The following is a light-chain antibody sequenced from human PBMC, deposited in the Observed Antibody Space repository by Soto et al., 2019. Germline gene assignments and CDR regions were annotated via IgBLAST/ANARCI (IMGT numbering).Light chain of an antibody. CDR3: SSYAGSNNYV. CDR2: EVS. Sequence: QSVLTQPPSASGSPGQSVTISCTGTSSDVGGYNYVSWYQQHPGKAPKLMISEVSKWPSGVPDRFSGSKSGNTASLTVSGLQAEDEADYYCSSYAGSNNYVFGTGTKVTVL. V-gene: IGLV2-8*01. CDR1: SSDVGGYNY. J-gene: IGLJ1*01.